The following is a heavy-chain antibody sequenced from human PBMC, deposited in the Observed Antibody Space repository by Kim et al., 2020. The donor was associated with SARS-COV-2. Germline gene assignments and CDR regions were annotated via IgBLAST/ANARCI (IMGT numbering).Heavy chain of an antibody. J-gene: IGHJ2*01. CDR2: TYYRSKWYN. V-gene: IGHV6-1*01. D-gene: IGHD6-6*01. CDR3: ARGMDFYSSSVVTYWYFDL. Sequence: SQTLSLTCAISGDSVSSNSAAWNWIRQSPSRGLEWLGRTYYRSKWYNDYAVSVKSRITINPDTSKNQFSLQLNSVTPEDTAVYYCARGMDFYSSSVVTYWYFDLWGRGTLVTVSS. CDR1: GDSVSSNSAA.